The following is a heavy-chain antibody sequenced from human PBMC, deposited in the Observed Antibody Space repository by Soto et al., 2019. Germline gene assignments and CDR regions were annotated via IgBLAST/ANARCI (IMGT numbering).Heavy chain of an antibody. CDR3: ARDLTRPLYYDFPRAVSLYYYGMDV. Sequence: GGSLRLSCAASGFTFSSYSMNWVRQAPGKGLEWVSSISSSSSYIYYADSVKGRFTISRDNAKNSLYLQMNSLRAEDTAVYYCARDLTRPLYYDFPRAVSLYYYGMDVWGQGTTVTVSS. D-gene: IGHD3-3*01. CDR2: ISSSSSYI. V-gene: IGHV3-21*01. CDR1: GFTFSSYS. J-gene: IGHJ6*02.